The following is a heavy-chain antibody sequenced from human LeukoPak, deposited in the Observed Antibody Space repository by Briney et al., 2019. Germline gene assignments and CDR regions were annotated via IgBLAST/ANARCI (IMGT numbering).Heavy chain of an antibody. D-gene: IGHD3-3*01. CDR2: IIPICGTA. V-gene: IGHV1-69*05. Sequence: GASVKVSCKASGGTFSSYAISWVRQAPGQGLEWMGGIIPICGTANYAQKFQGRVTITTDESTSTAYMELSSLRSEDTAVYYCARVGYDFWSDNWFDPWGQGTLVTVSS. CDR3: ARVGYDFWSDNWFDP. CDR1: GGTFSSYA. J-gene: IGHJ5*02.